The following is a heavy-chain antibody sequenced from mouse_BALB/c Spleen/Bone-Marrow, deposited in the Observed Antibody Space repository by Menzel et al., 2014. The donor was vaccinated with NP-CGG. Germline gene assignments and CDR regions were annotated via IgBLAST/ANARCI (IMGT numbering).Heavy chain of an antibody. CDR1: ELTYSSYG. D-gene: IGHD3-3*01. CDR3: GRGDGSMDY. V-gene: IGHV5-6*02. J-gene: IGHJ4*01. Sequence: EVKLVESGGDLVKPGGSLKLSCAASELTYSSYGMSWVRQTPDKRLEWVATISGGDAYTYYPDSVKGRFTISRDSAKNILYLQMGSLKSEDTAMYYCGRGDGSMDYWGQGTSVTVSS. CDR2: ISGGDAYT.